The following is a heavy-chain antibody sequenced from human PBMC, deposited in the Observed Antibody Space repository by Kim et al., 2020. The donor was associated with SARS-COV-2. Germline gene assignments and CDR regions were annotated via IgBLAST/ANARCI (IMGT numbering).Heavy chain of an antibody. V-gene: IGHV3-23*01. Sequence: GGSLRLSCAASGFTFSSYAMSWVRQAPGKGLEWVSAISGSGGSTYYADSVKGRFTISRDNSKNTLYLQMNSLRAEDTVVYYCAKGITMIVVVTGAFDIWGQGTMVTVSS. CDR3: AKGITMIVVVTGAFDI. D-gene: IGHD3-22*01. CDR2: ISGSGGST. CDR1: GFTFSSYA. J-gene: IGHJ3*02.